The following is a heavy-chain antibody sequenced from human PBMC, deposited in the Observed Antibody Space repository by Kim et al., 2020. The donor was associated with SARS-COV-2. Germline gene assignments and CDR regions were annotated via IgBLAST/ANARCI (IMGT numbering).Heavy chain of an antibody. CDR1: GFTFDDYA. D-gene: IGHD1-7*01. V-gene: IGHV3-43*02. CDR2: ISGEGGST. J-gene: IGHJ6*02. Sequence: GGSLRLSCAASGFTFDDYAMHWVRQAPGKGLEWVSLISGEGGSTYYADSVKGRFTISRDNSKNSLYLQMNSLRTEDTALYYCAKDMRTGTTGIYYYYGMDIWGQGTTVTVSS. CDR3: AKDMRTGTTGIYYYYGMDI.